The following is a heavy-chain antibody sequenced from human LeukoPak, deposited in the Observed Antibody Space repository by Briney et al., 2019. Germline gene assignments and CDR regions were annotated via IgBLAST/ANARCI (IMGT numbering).Heavy chain of an antibody. V-gene: IGHV1-69*06. CDR1: GVTFSNFA. J-gene: IGHJ4*02. Sequence: GASVKVSCKASGVTFSNFAISWVRQAPGQGLEWMGGIIPIFGTANYAQKFQGRATITADKSTNTAYMELSSLKAEDTAVYFCARDSSGYYFFDYWGQGTLVTVSS. CDR3: ARDSSGYYFFDY. D-gene: IGHD3-22*01. CDR2: IIPIFGTA.